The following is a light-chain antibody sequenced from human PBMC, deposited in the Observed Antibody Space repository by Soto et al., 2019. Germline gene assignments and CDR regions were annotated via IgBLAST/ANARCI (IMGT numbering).Light chain of an antibody. CDR3: QQYNNWATRT. CDR2: CAS. J-gene: IGKJ4*01. V-gene: IGKV3-15*01. CDR1: QSVSSN. Sequence: EIVMTQSPATLSVSPGARATLSFRASQSVSSNLAWYQQKPGQATRLLIYCASSRATGIPARFSGSGSGTAFTLTIRSLQSEDCPVYYCQQYNNWATRTFGGGTKVEIK.